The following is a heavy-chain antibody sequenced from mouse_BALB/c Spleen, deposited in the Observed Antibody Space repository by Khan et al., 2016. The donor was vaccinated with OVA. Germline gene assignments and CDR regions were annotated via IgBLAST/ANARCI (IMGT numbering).Heavy chain of an antibody. CDR3: EGGGGGSRFAY. J-gene: IGHJ3*01. V-gene: IGHV1S137*01. CDR2: INTYYGDV. CDR1: GYTFTDFT. Sequence: QVQLQQSGAELVRPGVSVKISCKGSGYTFTDFTMHWVKQSHAKSLEWIGVINTYYGDVTYNQKFKGKATMTVDKSSSTVYMELARLTSEDSAIFSGEGGGGGSRFAYWGQGTLVTVSA.